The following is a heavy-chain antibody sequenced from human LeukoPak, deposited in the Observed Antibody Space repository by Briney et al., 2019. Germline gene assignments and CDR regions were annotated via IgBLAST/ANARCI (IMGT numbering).Heavy chain of an antibody. J-gene: IGHJ4*02. V-gene: IGHV3-15*01. Sequence: PGGSLRLSCAASGFTFSNAWMSWVRQAPGKGLEWVGHIKSKTDGGTTDYAAPVKGRFTISRDDSKNTLYLQLNSLKTEDTAVYYCTTVLTWFGELDGYSGPNRIYYWGQGTLVTVSS. CDR3: TTVLTWFGELDGYSGPNRIYY. CDR1: GFTFSNAW. CDR2: IKSKTDGGTT. D-gene: IGHD3-10*01.